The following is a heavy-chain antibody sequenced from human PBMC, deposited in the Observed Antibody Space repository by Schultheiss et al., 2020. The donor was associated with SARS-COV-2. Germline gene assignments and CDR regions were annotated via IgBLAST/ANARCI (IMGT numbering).Heavy chain of an antibody. CDR1: GYTFTSYG. CDR2: ISAYNGNT. J-gene: IGHJ4*02. D-gene: IGHD2-8*01. Sequence: ASVKVSCKASGYTFTSYGISWVRQAPGQGLEWMGWISAYNGNTNYAQKFQGRVTMTRETSISTAYMELSRLRSDDTAVYYCARGHPQKWAFDYWGQGTLVTVSS. CDR3: ARGHPQKWAFDY. V-gene: IGHV1-18*01.